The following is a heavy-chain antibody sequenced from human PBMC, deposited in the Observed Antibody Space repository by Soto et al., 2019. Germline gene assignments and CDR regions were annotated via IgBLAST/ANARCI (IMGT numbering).Heavy chain of an antibody. CDR3: ARGIAKRYGFGDY. CDR2: INGDGSSI. J-gene: IGHJ4*02. V-gene: IGHV3-74*01. D-gene: IGHD3-10*01. Sequence: EVQLVESGGGLVQPGGSLRLSCAATGFTLSGYWMHWVRQAPGKGLVWVSRINGDGSSISYADSGKGRFTISRDNAKNTLYLQMNSLRAEDTAVYYCARGIAKRYGFGDYRGQGTLVTVSS. CDR1: GFTLSGYW.